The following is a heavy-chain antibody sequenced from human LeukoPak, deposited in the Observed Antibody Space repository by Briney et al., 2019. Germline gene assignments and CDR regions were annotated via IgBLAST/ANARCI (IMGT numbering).Heavy chain of an antibody. CDR1: GGTFSSYA. J-gene: IGHJ4*02. CDR2: IFPIFGTA. V-gene: IGHV1-69*01. CDR3: ARDPGGGMGGLAFTLGY. Sequence: ASVTVSCKSSGGTFSSYAINWVRQPPAQGLEWMGVIFPIFGTANYEQKFQGRVTITADESTSTAYMELSSLRSEDTAVYYCARDPGGGMGGLAFTLGYWGQGTLVTVSS. D-gene: IGHD1-26*01.